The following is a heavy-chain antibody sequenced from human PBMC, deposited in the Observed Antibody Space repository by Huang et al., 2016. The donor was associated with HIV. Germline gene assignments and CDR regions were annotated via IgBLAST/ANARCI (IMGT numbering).Heavy chain of an antibody. CDR1: GGSFSGYY. J-gene: IGHJ4*02. CDR2: INHSGKT. CDR3: AREKAADSAWYGVYYFDY. V-gene: IGHV4-34*01. Sequence: QVQLRQWGAGLVKPSETLSLTCAVYGGSFSGYYWTWIRQSPGRGLEWTGEINHSGKTNYQRSLKSRGTMSKDTAKKQFSLQLTSVSAADTSVYFCAREKAADSAWYGVYYFDYWGEGALVTVTS. D-gene: IGHD6-19*01.